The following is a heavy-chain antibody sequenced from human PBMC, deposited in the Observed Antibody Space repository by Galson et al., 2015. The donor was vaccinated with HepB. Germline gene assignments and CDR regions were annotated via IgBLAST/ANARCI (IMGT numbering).Heavy chain of an antibody. CDR3: ARVPSTRFWSGWNDY. V-gene: IGHV1-18*01. CDR2: ISAYNGNT. CDR1: GYTFTSYG. D-gene: IGHD3-3*01. J-gene: IGHJ4*02. Sequence: SVKVSCKASGYTFTSYGISWVRQAPGQGLEWMGWISAYNGNTNYAQKLQGRVTMTTDTSTSTAYMELRSLRSDDTAVYYCARVPSTRFWSGWNDYWGQGTLVTVSS.